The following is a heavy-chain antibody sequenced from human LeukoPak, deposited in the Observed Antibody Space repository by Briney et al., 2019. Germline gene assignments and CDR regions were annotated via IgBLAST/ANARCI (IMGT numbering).Heavy chain of an antibody. CDR3: ARSRTTVTRPRLSFDP. V-gene: IGHV1-2*02. Sequence: ASEKVSCKASGYTFTGYYMHWVRQAPGQGLEWMGWINPNSGGTNYAQKFQGRVTMTRDTSISTAYMELSRLRSDDTAVYYCARSRTTVTRPRLSFDPWGQGTLVTVSS. D-gene: IGHD4-17*01. CDR2: INPNSGGT. CDR1: GYTFTGYY. J-gene: IGHJ5*02.